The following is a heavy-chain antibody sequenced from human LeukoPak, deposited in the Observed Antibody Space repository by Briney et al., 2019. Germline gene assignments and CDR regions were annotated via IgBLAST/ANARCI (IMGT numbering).Heavy chain of an antibody. CDR1: GGSFSGYY. V-gene: IGHV4-34*01. CDR3: ARSWDYDSSGYYYVDY. D-gene: IGHD3-22*01. Sequence: SETLSLTCAVYGGSFSGYYWSWIRQPPGKGLEWIGEINHSGSTNYNPSLKSRVTISVDTTKNQFSLKLSSVTAADTAVYYCARSWDYDSSGYYYVDYWGQGTLVTVSS. J-gene: IGHJ4*02. CDR2: INHSGST.